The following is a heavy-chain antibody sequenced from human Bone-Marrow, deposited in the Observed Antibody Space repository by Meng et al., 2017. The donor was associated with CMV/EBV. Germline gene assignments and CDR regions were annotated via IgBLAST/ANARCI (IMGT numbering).Heavy chain of an antibody. J-gene: IGHJ4*02. CDR2: INPSGSSI. Sequence: ASVKVSCKASGYTFANYYMHWVRQAPGQGLEWMGIINPSGSSILYAQKFQGRVTMTRDTSTSTLYMELSALRSDDTAVYYCARPRTVAARPPAFPFDYWGQGTLVTVSS. CDR3: ARPRTVAARPPAFPFDY. V-gene: IGHV1-46*01. D-gene: IGHD6-6*01. CDR1: GYTFANYY.